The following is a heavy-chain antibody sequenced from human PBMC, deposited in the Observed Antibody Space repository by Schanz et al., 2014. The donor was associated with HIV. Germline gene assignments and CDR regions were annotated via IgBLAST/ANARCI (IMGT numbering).Heavy chain of an antibody. J-gene: IGHJ4*02. Sequence: VQLVESGGGLVRPGESLRLSCVTSAFTLSGYSMNWVRQAPGKGLEWVSGITDNGADTYYADSVKGRFTISRDNAKNSLYLQMKGLRDEDTAVYYCARDCLGGCPADYWGQGTLVTVSS. CDR3: ARDCLGGCPADY. D-gene: IGHD2-15*01. V-gene: IGHV3-21*01. CDR1: AFTLSGYS. CDR2: ITDNGADT.